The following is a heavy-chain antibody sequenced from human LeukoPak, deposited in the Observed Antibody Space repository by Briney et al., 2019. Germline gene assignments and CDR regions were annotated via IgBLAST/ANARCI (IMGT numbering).Heavy chain of an antibody. V-gene: IGHV3-30*03. CDR2: ISFDGVDK. Sequence: GRSLRLSCAASTFTFSTFGMHWVRQAPGKGLEWVAVISFDGVDKYYADSVKGRFTISRDNSKDTLYLQMTSLRVEDTAVYYCRAATRYLDYYYDYWGQGTLSPSPQ. D-gene: IGHD3-22*01. J-gene: IGHJ4*01. CDR3: RAATRYLDYYYDY. CDR1: TFTFSTFG.